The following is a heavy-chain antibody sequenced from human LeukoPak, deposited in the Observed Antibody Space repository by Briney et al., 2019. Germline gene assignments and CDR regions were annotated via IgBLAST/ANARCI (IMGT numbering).Heavy chain of an antibody. CDR3: AGLTGSDY. CDR1: GFTFSSFS. D-gene: IGHD7-27*01. J-gene: IGHJ4*02. Sequence: PGRSLRLSCAATGFTFSSFSMHWVRQAPGKGLEWVAVISYDGSNKYYADSVKGRFTISRDNSKNTLYLQMNSLRAEDTAVYYCAGLTGSDYWGQGTLVTVSS. V-gene: IGHV3-30*03. CDR2: ISYDGSNK.